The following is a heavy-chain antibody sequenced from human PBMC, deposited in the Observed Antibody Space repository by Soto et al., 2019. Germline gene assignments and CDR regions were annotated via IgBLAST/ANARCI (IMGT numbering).Heavy chain of an antibody. CDR1: GYTFTGHY. D-gene: IGHD3-10*01. J-gene: IGHJ6*02. CDR2: LKSDNGGA. V-gene: IGHV1-2*02. Sequence: QVQLVQSGAEVKPPGASVTVSCKASGYTFTGHYMHWVRQVSGKGLEYLGWLKSDNGGAYSAPKFQGRVTFTRDTSTTTAYMELSGLRSDDTAVYFFARDLCPLGSGSACPKFGLDFWGQGTTVTVSS. CDR3: ARDLCPLGSGSACPKFGLDF.